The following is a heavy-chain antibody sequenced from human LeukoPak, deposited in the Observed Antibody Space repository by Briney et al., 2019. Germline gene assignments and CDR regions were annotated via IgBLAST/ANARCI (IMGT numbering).Heavy chain of an antibody. Sequence: GGSLRLSCAASGFTFSDYYMSWIRQAPGKGLEWVSYISSSGSTIYYADSVKGRFTISRDNSKNTLYLQMNSLRAEDTAVYYCAKTPWMIVVAFDYWGQGTLVTVSS. CDR1: GFTFSDYY. CDR2: ISSSGSTI. D-gene: IGHD3-22*01. V-gene: IGHV3-11*01. CDR3: AKTPWMIVVAFDY. J-gene: IGHJ4*02.